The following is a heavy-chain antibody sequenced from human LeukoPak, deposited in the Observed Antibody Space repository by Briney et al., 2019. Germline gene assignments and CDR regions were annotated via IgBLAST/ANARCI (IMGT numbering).Heavy chain of an antibody. V-gene: IGHV4-61*02. D-gene: IGHD3-22*01. CDR2: IYTSGST. Sequence: SSETLSLTCTVTGASISSGSYFWSWIRQPAGQGLEWIGRIYTSGSTNYNPSLKSRVAISVDTAKNQFSLKLSSVTAADTGVYYCVRSNYYDSSSYWDYWGQGSLVTVSS. CDR3: VRSNYYDSSSYWDY. J-gene: IGHJ4*02. CDR1: GASISSGSYF.